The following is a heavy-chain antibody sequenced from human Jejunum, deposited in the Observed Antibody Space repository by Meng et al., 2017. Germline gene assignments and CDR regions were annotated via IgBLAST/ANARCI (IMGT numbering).Heavy chain of an antibody. CDR3: AGVGGYCNADGCYMGKDSDY. V-gene: IGHV4-39*07. CDR2: IQDNGST. CDR1: DGSLSMRSSI. D-gene: IGHD2-15*01. Sequence: LTDAGPDTVKGQRPLPLSSRVPDGSLSMRSSIWPGSRQPPGRGLEWIVNIQDNGSTYYPPYLKSRVTISVDKSKNQFSLKLSSVTAADTAVYYCAGVGGYCNADGCYMGKDSDYWGQGTLVTVSS. J-gene: IGHJ4*02.